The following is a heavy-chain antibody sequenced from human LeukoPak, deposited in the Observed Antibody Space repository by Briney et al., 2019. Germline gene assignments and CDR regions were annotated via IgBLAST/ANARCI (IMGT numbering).Heavy chain of an antibody. V-gene: IGHV1-2*02. J-gene: IGHJ6*02. D-gene: IGHD3-22*01. CDR1: GYTFTGYY. CDR3: ASGEKSYDSSCYYFYYYYGMDV. Sequence: ASVKVSCKASGYTFTGYYMDWVRQAPGQGLEWMGWIDPNSGGTNYAQKFQGRVTMTRDTSISTAYMELSRLRSDDTAVYHCASGEKSYDSSCYYFYYYYGMDVWGQGTTVTVSS. CDR2: IDPNSGGT.